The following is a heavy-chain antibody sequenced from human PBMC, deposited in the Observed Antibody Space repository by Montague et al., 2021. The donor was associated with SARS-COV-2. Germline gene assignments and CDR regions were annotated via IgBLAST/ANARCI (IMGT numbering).Heavy chain of an antibody. V-gene: IGHV4-4*02. D-gene: IGHD1-20*01. CDR2: IYHSGST. CDR1: GGSINSSYW. Sequence: SETLSLTCAVSGGSINSSYWWSWVHQPPGKGLEWIGEIYHSGSTXXSPSLKTRVTMSVDKSKNQFSLKLSSVTAADTALYYCTSLTGATYEWGQGTLVTVSS. J-gene: IGHJ4*02. CDR3: TSLTGATYE.